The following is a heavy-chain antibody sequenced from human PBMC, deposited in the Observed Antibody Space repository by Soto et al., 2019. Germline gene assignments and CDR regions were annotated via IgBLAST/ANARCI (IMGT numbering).Heavy chain of an antibody. CDR3: ARDYGSGSYDHYGMDV. Sequence: SVKVSCKASGYTFTGYYMHWVRQAPGQGLEWMGWINPNSGGTNYAQKFQGRVTMTRDTSISTAYMELSRLRSDDTAVYYCARDYGSGSYDHYGMDVWGQGTTVTVSS. D-gene: IGHD3-10*01. V-gene: IGHV1-2*02. CDR2: INPNSGGT. CDR1: GYTFTGYY. J-gene: IGHJ6*02.